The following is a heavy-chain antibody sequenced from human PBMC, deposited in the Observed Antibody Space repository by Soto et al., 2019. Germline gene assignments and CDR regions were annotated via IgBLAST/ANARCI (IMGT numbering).Heavy chain of an antibody. D-gene: IGHD3-22*01. J-gene: IGHJ4*02. V-gene: IGHV1-69*13. CDR2: IIPIFGTA. CDR3: ARSNGDYYDSSGYGSHFDY. Sequence: VKVSCKASGGTFSSYAISWVRQAPVQGLEWMGGIIPIFGTANYAQKFQGRVTITADESTSTAYMELSSLRSEDTAVYYCARSNGDYYDSSGYGSHFDYWGQGTLVTVSS. CDR1: GGTFSSYA.